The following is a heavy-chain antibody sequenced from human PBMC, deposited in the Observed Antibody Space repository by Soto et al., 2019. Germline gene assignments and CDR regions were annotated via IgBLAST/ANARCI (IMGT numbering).Heavy chain of an antibody. D-gene: IGHD3-16*01. J-gene: IGHJ3*01. CDR3: STRRYGAYE. CDR1: GYSFTNYW. V-gene: IGHV5-51*01. CDR2: IYPGDSQT. Sequence: PGESLKISCEGSGYSFTNYWIGWVRQMPGKGLEWVAIIYPGDSQTRYSPSFQGQVTISADKSINTAYLQWSSLKASDTAMYYCSTRRYGAYEWGQGTMVPVSS.